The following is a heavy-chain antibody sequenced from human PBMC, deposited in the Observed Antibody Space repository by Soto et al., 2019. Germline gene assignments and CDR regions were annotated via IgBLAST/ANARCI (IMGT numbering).Heavy chain of an antibody. D-gene: IGHD3-3*01. Sequence: GGSLRLSCTASGFTFRTYSMTWVRQAPGKGLEWVSSIHGSGTFIYYADSVKGRFTISRDDAKNSLYLQTNSLRAEDTAVYYCARAIRGGVIRDWGQGTLVTVSS. CDR3: ARAIRGGVIRD. CDR1: GFTFRTYS. V-gene: IGHV3-21*01. CDR2: IHGSGTFI. J-gene: IGHJ4*02.